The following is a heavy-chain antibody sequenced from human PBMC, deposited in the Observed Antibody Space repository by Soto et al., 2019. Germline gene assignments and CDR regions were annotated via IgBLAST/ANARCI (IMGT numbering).Heavy chain of an antibody. J-gene: IGHJ4*02. CDR1: GYTFINYH. Sequence: QVQLVQSGGEVKKPGASVTVSCKASGYTFINYHITWVRQAPGQGLEWMAWINTYNGMTDYAQMFQGRVTMTRDTSTSTAYMELRNLGSDYTAVYFCAKSPRGEMATDWGQGTLVTVSS. CDR2: INTYNGMT. V-gene: IGHV1-18*01. CDR3: AKSPRGEMATD. D-gene: IGHD5-12*01.